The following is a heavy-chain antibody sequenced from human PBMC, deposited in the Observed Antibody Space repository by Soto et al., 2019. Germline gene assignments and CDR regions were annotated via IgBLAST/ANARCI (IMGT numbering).Heavy chain of an antibody. D-gene: IGHD2-21*01. J-gene: IGHJ5*02. CDR3: AKSPSVVLVPSSLGGNNWFDP. Sequence: GGSLRLSCAASGLTFDNYAMNLVRQAPGKGLEWVSAISGSGHSTYYADSVKGRFTISRDNSKNTLYFQMNSLRAEDTAVYFCAKSPSVVLVPSSLGGNNWFDPWGQGTLVTVSS. V-gene: IGHV3-23*01. CDR1: GLTFDNYA. CDR2: ISGSGHST.